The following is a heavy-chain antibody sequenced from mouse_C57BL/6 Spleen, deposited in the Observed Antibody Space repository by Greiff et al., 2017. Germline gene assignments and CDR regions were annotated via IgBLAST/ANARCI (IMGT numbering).Heavy chain of an antibody. CDR1: GYTFTSYW. J-gene: IGHJ4*01. CDR2: IYPGSGST. D-gene: IGHD2-10*02. CDR3: ARGGKKYGNYPFYAMDY. V-gene: IGHV1-55*01. Sequence: QVQLQQPGAELVKPGASVKMSCKASGYTFTSYWITWVKQRPGQGLEWIGDIYPGSGSTNYNEKFKSKATLTVDTSSSTAYMQLSSLTSEDSAVYYCARGGKKYGNYPFYAMDYWGQGTSVTVSS.